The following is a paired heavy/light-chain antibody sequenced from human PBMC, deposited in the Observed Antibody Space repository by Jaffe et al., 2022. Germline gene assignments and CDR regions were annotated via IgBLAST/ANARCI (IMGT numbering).Heavy chain of an antibody. CDR3: ARDKREYSSGWYGVDS. CDR1: GGSISSYY. V-gene: IGHV4-59*01. CDR2: IYYSGST. D-gene: IGHD6-19*01. Sequence: QVQLQESGPGLVKPSETLSLTCTVSGGSISSYYWSWIRQPPGKGLEWIGYIYYSGSTNYNPSLRSRVTISVDTSKNQFSLKLSSVTAADTAVYYCARDKREYSSGWYGVDSWGQGTLVTVSS. J-gene: IGHJ4*02.
Light chain of an antibody. V-gene: IGKV3-20*01. CDR3: QQYGSSLT. CDR2: GAS. CDR1: QGVTSTY. Sequence: EIVLTQSPGTLSLSPGERATLSCRASQGVTSTYLAWYQQKPGQAPRLLIYGASSRATGIPDRFSGSGSGTDFTLTISRLEPEDFAVYYCQQYGSSLTFGGGTKVEIK. J-gene: IGKJ4*01.